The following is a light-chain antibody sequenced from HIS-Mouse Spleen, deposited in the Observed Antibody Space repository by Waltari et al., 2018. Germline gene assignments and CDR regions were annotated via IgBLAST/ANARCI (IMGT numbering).Light chain of an antibody. V-gene: IGLV1-36*01. CDR1: SSNIENNA. CDR2: YDD. Sequence: QSVLTQPPSVSEAPRQRVTISCSGSSSNIENNAVNWYQQLPGKAPKLLIYYDDLLPSGVSDRFSGSKSGTSASLAISGLQSEDEADYYCAAWDDRLNGRVFGGGTKLTVL. J-gene: IGLJ3*02. CDR3: AAWDDRLNGRV.